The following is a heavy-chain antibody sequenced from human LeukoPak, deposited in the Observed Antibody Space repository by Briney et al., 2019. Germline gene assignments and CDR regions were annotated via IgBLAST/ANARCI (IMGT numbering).Heavy chain of an antibody. Sequence: PGRSLRLSCAASGFTFSSYAMHWVRQAPGKGLEWVAVISYDGSNKYYADSVKGRFTISRDNSKNTLYLQMNSLRAEDTAVYYCARDFSRGGRGVIIKVVGMDVWGQGTTVTVSS. J-gene: IGHJ6*02. V-gene: IGHV3-30-3*01. CDR1: GFTFSSYA. CDR2: ISYDGSNK. D-gene: IGHD3-10*01. CDR3: ARDFSRGGRGVIIKVVGMDV.